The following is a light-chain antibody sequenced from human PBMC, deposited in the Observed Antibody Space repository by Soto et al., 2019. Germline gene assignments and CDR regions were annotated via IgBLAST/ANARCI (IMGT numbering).Light chain of an antibody. CDR3: QQYDSSPPT. CDR1: QSISSSY. V-gene: IGKV3-20*01. J-gene: IGKJ2*01. Sequence: EIVLTQSPGTLSLSPGEGATLSCRASQSISSSYLAWYQQKPGQAPRLLIYGASSRATGIPDRFSGSGSGTDFTLTISRLEPEDFALYFCQQYDSSPPTFGQGTKLEIK. CDR2: GAS.